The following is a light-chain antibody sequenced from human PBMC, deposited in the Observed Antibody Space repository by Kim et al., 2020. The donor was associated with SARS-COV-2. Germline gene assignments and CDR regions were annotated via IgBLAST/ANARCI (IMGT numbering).Light chain of an antibody. CDR3: QQYNDWPLLT. CDR1: QSVKNN. V-gene: IGKV3-15*01. Sequence: IVMTQSPATLSVSPGERVTLSCRASQSVKNNLAWYQKRPGQAPRLLIYGASTRATDISARFSGSGSGTEFTLTIRSLQSEDLGVYYCQQYNDWPLLTFGGGTKVDIK. J-gene: IGKJ4*01. CDR2: GAS.